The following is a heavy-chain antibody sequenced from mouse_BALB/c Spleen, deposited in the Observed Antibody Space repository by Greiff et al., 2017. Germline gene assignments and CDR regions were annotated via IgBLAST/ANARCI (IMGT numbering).Heavy chain of an antibody. V-gene: IGHV1S22*01. CDR3: TRWYYGSSSPLSMDY. D-gene: IGHD1-1*01. J-gene: IGHJ4*01. Sequence: LKQPGSELVRPGASVKLSCKASGYTFTSYWMHWVKQRPGQGLEWIGNIYPGSGSTNYDEKFKSKATLTVDTSSSTAYMQLSSLTSEDSAVYYCTRWYYGSSSPLSMDYWGQGTSVTVSS. CDR2: IYPGSGST. CDR1: GYTFTSYW.